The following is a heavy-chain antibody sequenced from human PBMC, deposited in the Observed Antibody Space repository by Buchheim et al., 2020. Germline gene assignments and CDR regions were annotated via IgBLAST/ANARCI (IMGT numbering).Heavy chain of an antibody. V-gene: IGHV3-43D*04. CDR2: ISWDGGST. Sequence: EVQLVESGGVVVQPGGSLRLSCAASGFTFDDYAMHWVRQAPGKGLEWVSLISWDGGSTYYADSVKGRFTISRDNSKNSLYLQMNSLRAEDTALYYCAKDRGRVQQLVLVDYYGMDVWGQGTT. D-gene: IGHD6-13*01. CDR3: AKDRGRVQQLVLVDYYGMDV. J-gene: IGHJ6*02. CDR1: GFTFDDYA.